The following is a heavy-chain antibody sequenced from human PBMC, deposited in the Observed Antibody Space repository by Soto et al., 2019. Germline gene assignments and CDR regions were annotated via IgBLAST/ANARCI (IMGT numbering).Heavy chain of an antibody. V-gene: IGHV3-23*01. J-gene: IGHJ4*02. CDR3: AKGFLDNFDY. D-gene: IGHD3-10*01. Sequence: GGSLRLSCAASGFTFSSYAMSWVRQAPGKGLEWVSAISGSGGSTYYADSVKGRFTISRDNSKNKLYLKMKSLRAEDTAVYYCAKGFLDNFDYWGQGTLVTVSS. CDR1: GFTFSSYA. CDR2: ISGSGGST.